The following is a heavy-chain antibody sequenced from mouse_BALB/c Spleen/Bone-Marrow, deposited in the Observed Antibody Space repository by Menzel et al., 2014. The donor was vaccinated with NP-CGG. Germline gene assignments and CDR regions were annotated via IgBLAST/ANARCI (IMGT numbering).Heavy chain of an antibody. CDR1: GYAFSSSW. D-gene: IGHD2-1*01. CDR3: VRGGNYRFDY. CDR2: IYPGDGGT. J-gene: IGHJ2*01. Sequence: QVQVVESGPELVKPGASVKISCKASGYAFSSSWMNWVKQRPGQGHEWIGRIYPGDGGTNYNGKFKGKATLTADKSSSTAYMQLSSLTSVDSAVYFCVRGGNYRFDYWGQGTTLTVSS. V-gene: IGHV1-82*01.